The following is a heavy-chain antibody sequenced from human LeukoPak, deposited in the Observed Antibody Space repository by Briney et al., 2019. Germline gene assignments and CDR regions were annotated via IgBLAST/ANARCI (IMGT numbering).Heavy chain of an antibody. D-gene: IGHD5-12*01. J-gene: IGHJ4*02. Sequence: SVKVSCKASGGTFSSHAISWVRQAPGQGLEWMGRIIPILGIANYAQKFQGRVTITADKSTSTAYVELSSLRSEDTAVYYCASPERDGYNCLRYWGQGTLVTVSS. V-gene: IGHV1-69*04. CDR2: IIPILGIA. CDR3: ASPERDGYNCLRY. CDR1: GGTFSSHA.